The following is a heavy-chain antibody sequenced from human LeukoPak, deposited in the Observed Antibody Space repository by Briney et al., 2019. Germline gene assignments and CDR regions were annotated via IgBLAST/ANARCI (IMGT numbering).Heavy chain of an antibody. Sequence: PSETLSLTCAVYGGSFSGYYWSWIRQPPGKGLEWIGYIYYSGSTNYNPSLKSRVTISVDTSKNQFSLKLSSVTAADTAVYYCARLGVYSNYPEWFDPWGQGTLVTVSS. CDR3: ARLGVYSNYPEWFDP. V-gene: IGHV4-59*08. CDR2: IYYSGST. D-gene: IGHD4-4*01. J-gene: IGHJ5*02. CDR1: GGSFSGYY.